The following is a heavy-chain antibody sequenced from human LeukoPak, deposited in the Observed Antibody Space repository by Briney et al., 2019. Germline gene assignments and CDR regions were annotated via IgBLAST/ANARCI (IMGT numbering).Heavy chain of an antibody. CDR2: SSSISSTI. V-gene: IGHV3-48*01. Sequence: GGSLRLSCAASGFTFSSYSMNWVRQAPGKGLEWVSYSSSISSTIYYADSVKGRFTISRDNAKTSLYLQMTSLRAEEPAVYYCARDPGDVSGSYIRDYWGQGTLVTVSS. D-gene: IGHD1-26*01. CDR1: GFTFSSYS. CDR3: ARDPGDVSGSYIRDY. J-gene: IGHJ4*02.